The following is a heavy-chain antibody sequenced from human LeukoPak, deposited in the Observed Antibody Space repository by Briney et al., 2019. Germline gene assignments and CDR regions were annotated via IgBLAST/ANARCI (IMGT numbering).Heavy chain of an antibody. J-gene: IGHJ5*01. V-gene: IGHV3-53*01. CDR1: GLTFSSNY. D-gene: IGHD6-19*01. CDR2: IYSGGST. CDR3: ARNRENSGWFDY. Sequence: GGSLRLSCAASGLTFSSNYMSWVRQAPGKGLEWVSVIYSGGSTYSADSVKGRFTISRDNSKNTVYLQMNSLRAEDTAVYYCARNRENSGWFDYWGQGTLVTVSS.